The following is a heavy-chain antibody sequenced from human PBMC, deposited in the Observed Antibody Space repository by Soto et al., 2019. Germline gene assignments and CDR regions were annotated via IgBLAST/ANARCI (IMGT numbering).Heavy chain of an antibody. D-gene: IGHD1-20*01. V-gene: IGHV4-59*01. CDR3: ARYKSNYYYGMDV. J-gene: IGHJ6*02. CDR1: GGSISSYY. CDR2: IYYSGIT. Sequence: SETLSLTCTVSGGSISSYYWSWIRQLPGKGLEWIGYIYYSGITNYNPSLKSRVTISVDTSKNQFSLKLSSVTAADTAVYYCARYKSNYYYGMDVWGQGTTVTVSS.